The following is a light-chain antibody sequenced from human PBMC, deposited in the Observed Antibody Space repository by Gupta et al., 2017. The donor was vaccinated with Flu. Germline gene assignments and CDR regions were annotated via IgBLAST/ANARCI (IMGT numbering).Light chain of an antibody. CDR3: GRWESSRSAGHWV. Sequence: SGSSDNIGNNDGCWYQQLPGTAHKRLIYENNKRHAGRADRVSGSKSGTSATLGITGLQTGDEAEYYCGRWESSRSAGHWVFGGGTKLTVL. V-gene: IGLV1-51*02. CDR1: SDNIGNND. J-gene: IGLJ3*02. CDR2: ENN.